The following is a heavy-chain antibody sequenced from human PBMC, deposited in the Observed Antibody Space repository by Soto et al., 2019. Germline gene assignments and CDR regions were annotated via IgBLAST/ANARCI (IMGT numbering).Heavy chain of an antibody. CDR3: ARGYYYDSSGSTNWFDP. CDR2: INPSGGST. D-gene: IGHD3-22*01. J-gene: IGHJ5*02. Sequence: GASVKVSCKASGYTFTSYYMHWVRQAPGQGLEWMGIINPSGGSTSYAQKFQGRVTMTRDTSTSTVYMELSSLRSEDTAVYYCARGYYYDSSGSTNWFDPWGQGTLVTVSS. CDR1: GYTFTSYY. V-gene: IGHV1-46*01.